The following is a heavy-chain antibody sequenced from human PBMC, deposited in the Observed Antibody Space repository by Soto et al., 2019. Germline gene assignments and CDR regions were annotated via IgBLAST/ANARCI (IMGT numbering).Heavy chain of an antibody. V-gene: IGHV4-39*01. CDR2: IYYSGST. D-gene: IGHD6-13*01. CDR3: ARQAAGTNYYYYGMDV. J-gene: IGHJ6*02. Sequence: PSETLSLTCTVSGGSISSSSYYWGWIRQPPGKGLEWIGSIYYSGSTYYNPSLKSRVTISVDTSKNQFSLKLSSVAAADTAVYYCARQAAGTNYYYYGMDVWGHGTTVTVSS. CDR1: GGSISSSSYY.